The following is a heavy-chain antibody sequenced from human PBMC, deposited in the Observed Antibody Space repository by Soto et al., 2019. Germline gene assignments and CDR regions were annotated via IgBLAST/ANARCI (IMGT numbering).Heavy chain of an antibody. Sequence: EVQRLESGGVLIQPGKSLRLSCAASGFTFSSYAMNWVRQAPGKGLEWVSAMSGTGGSTYYADSVKGRFTISRDNSKNTLYLQMNSLRVEDTAVFYCAKAGSSSGWSPSYFDYWGQGTLVTVSS. CDR1: GFTFSSYA. V-gene: IGHV3-23*01. D-gene: IGHD6-19*01. CDR2: MSGTGGST. CDR3: AKAGSSSGWSPSYFDY. J-gene: IGHJ4*02.